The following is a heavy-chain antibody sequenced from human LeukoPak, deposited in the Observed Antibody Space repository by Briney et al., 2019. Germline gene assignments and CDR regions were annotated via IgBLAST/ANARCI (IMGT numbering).Heavy chain of an antibody. Sequence: SETLSLTCAVYGGSFSGYYWSWIRQPPGKGLEWIGEINHSGSTNYNPSLKSRVTISVDTSKNQFSLKLSSVTAADAAVYYCARGQGYCSGGSCYRKRYFQHWGQGTLVTVSS. J-gene: IGHJ1*01. CDR2: INHSGST. CDR3: ARGQGYCSGGSCYRKRYFQH. D-gene: IGHD2-15*01. CDR1: GGSFSGYY. V-gene: IGHV4-34*01.